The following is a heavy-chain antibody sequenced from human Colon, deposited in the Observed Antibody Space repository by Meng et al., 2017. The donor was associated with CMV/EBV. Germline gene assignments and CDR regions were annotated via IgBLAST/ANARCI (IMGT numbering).Heavy chain of an antibody. CDR3: AREGVTGPTPFEY. V-gene: IGHV4-39*07. CDR1: GDSISNTDYY. CDR2: INHGGTA. J-gene: IGHJ4*02. D-gene: IGHD3-10*01. Sequence: GSLRLSCSVSGDSISNTDYYWGWIRQSPGKGLEWIGSINHGGTAFYNPSLKSPVTISVDTSKKQFSLKVMSVTAADTAVYYCAREGVTGPTPFEYWGQGTLVTVSS.